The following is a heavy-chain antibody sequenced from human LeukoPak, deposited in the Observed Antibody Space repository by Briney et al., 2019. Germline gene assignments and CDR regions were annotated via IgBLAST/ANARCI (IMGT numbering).Heavy chain of an antibody. J-gene: IGHJ2*01. D-gene: IGHD3-16*02. Sequence: PGRSLRLSCAASGFTFDDYAMHWVRQAPGKGLEWVSGISWGSGNIGYADSVKGRFTISRDNAKNSLYLQMNSLRAEDTALYYCAKDTSPIYDYVWGSYLAGYFDLWGRGTLVTVSS. CDR3: AKDTSPIYDYVWGSYLAGYFDL. CDR2: ISWGSGNI. CDR1: GFTFDDYA. V-gene: IGHV3-9*01.